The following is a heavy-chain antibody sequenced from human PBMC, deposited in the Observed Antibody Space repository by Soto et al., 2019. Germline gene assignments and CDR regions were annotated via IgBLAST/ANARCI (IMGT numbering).Heavy chain of an antibody. D-gene: IGHD1-7*01. CDR1: GGSISSYH. J-gene: IGHJ4*02. CDR3: ARESGDNWDYEAY. Sequence: PSETLSLTCTVSGGSISSYHWSWIRQSAGKGLEWIGRIYTSGNTHYNPSLKSRVTVSIDTSKNQFFLTVNSVTAADSAVYYCARESGDNWDYEAYWGQGP. V-gene: IGHV4-4*07. CDR2: IYTSGNT.